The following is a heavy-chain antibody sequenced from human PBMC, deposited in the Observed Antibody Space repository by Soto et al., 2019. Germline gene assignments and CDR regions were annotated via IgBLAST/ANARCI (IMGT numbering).Heavy chain of an antibody. J-gene: IGHJ4*02. CDR2: SSSSTI. Sequence: EVQLVESGGGLVQPGGSLRLSCAASGFTFSSYSSSSSTIYYADSVKGRFTISRDNAKNSLYVQMNSLRAEDTAVYYCARDKGRSPLDYWGQGTLVTVSS. D-gene: IGHD2-15*01. CDR1: GFTFSSYS. CDR3: ARDKGRSPLDY. V-gene: IGHV3-48*01.